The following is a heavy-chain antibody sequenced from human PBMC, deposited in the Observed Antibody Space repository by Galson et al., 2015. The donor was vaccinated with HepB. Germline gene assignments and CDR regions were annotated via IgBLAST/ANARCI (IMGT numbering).Heavy chain of an antibody. CDR2: ISGSGSTI. CDR1: GFTFSDYY. V-gene: IGHV3-11*01. D-gene: IGHD3-3*01. Sequence: SLRLSCAASGFTFSDYYMSWIRQAPGKGLEWVSYISGSGSTIYYADSVKGRFTISRDNAKNSLYLQMNSLRAEDTAVYYCARDRYDFWSGQTSAIDYWGQGTLVTVSS. J-gene: IGHJ4*02. CDR3: ARDRYDFWSGQTSAIDY.